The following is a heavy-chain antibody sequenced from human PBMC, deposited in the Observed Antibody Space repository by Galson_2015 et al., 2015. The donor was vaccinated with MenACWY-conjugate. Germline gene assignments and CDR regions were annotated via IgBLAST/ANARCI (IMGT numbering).Heavy chain of an antibody. J-gene: IGHJ4*02. V-gene: IGHV4-4*02. CDR2: IYHSGST. CDR1: GGSISSSNW. Sequence: ETLSLPCAVSGGSISSSNWRSWDRQPPGKGLEWIGEIYHSGSTNYNPSLKSRVTISVDKSKNQFSLKLSSVTAADTAVYYCAGAPCSSTSCYIFDYWGQGTLVTVSS. D-gene: IGHD2-2*02. CDR3: AGAPCSSTSCYIFDY.